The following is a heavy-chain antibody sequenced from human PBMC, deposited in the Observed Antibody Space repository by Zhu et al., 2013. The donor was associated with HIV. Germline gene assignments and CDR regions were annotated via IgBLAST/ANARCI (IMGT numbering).Heavy chain of an antibody. V-gene: IGHV1-8*01. D-gene: IGHD1-1*01. CDR3: ARVPYDTGRFDP. J-gene: IGHJ5*02. CDR1: GYTFTNYD. CDR2: ISPNSGNT. Sequence: QVQLVQSGAEVKKPGASVKVSCKASGYTFTNYDVHWVRQATGQGLEWMGWISPNSGNTGYAQNFQGRVTLTKNTSISTVYMEVTGLRSEDTAVYYCARVPYDTGRFDPWGQGTLVTVSS.